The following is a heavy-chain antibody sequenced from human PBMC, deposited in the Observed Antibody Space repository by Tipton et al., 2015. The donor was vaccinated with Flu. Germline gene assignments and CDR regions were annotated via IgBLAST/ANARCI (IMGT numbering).Heavy chain of an antibody. CDR1: GGSISSYY. V-gene: IGHV4-59*01. Sequence: TLSLTCTVSGGSISSYYWSWIRQPPGKGLEWIGYIYYSGSTNYYPSLKSRVTISVDTSKNQFSLKLSSVTAADTAVYYCARVDYYDSSGYYPFDYWGQGTLVTVSS. D-gene: IGHD3-22*01. CDR2: IYYSGST. J-gene: IGHJ4*02. CDR3: ARVDYYDSSGYYPFDY.